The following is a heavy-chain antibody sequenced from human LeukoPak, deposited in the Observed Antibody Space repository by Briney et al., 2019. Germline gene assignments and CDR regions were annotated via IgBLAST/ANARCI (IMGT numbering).Heavy chain of an antibody. CDR1: GYTFTSYG. J-gene: IGHJ4*02. CDR2: ISAYNGNT. Sequence: ASVKVSCKASGYTFTSYGISWVRQAPGQGLEWMGWISAYNGNTNYAQKLQGRVTMTTDTSTSTAYMELRSLRSDDTAVYYCARDYPVIVGATTYYFDYWGQGTLVTVSS. D-gene: IGHD1-26*01. V-gene: IGHV1-18*01. CDR3: ARDYPVIVGATTYYFDY.